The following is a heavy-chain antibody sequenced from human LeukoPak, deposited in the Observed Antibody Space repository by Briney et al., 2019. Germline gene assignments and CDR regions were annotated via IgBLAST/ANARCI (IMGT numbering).Heavy chain of an antibody. J-gene: IGHJ6*03. D-gene: IGHD6-13*01. Sequence: GGSLRLSCEGSGFSFSSYWMTWVRQLPGKGPEWVANIRQDESERYFADSVKGRFTISRDNAKNSLYLQMNSLRAEDTAVYYCARAGSSWYRNYMDVWGKGTTVTVSS. V-gene: IGHV3-7*01. CDR3: ARAGSSWYRNYMDV. CDR2: IRQDESER. CDR1: GFSFSSYW.